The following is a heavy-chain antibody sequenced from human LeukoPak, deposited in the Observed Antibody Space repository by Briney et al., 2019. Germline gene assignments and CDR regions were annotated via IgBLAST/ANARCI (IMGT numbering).Heavy chain of an antibody. CDR3: ARSYYDGYSLLGVFDI. V-gene: IGHV3-7*01. Sequence: GGSLRLSCAASGFTFSMYWMTWVRQAPGKGLEWVANIKEDGSEKYYVDSVEGRFTISRDNAKNTVYLQMNRLRVEDTAVYYCARSYYDGYSLLGVFDIWGQGTLVTVSS. CDR2: IKEDGSEK. CDR1: GFTFSMYW. J-gene: IGHJ3*02. D-gene: IGHD3-10*01.